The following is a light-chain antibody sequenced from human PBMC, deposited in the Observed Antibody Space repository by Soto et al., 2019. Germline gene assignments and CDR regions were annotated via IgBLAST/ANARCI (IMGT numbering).Light chain of an antibody. J-gene: IGKJ1*01. CDR1: QSISSW. V-gene: IGKV1-5*03. CDR2: KAS. Sequence: DIQMTQSPSTLSASVGDRVTITCRAIQSISSWLAWYQQKPGKAPKLLIYKASSLESGVPSRFSGSGSGTVFTLTICSLQPDDFATYYCQQYNSYWKFGQGTKVEIK. CDR3: QQYNSYWK.